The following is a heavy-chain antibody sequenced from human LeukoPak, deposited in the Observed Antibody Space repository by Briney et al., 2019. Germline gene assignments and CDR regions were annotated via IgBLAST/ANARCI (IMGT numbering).Heavy chain of an antibody. D-gene: IGHD6-13*01. CDR2: ITSSSIYI. V-gene: IGHV3-21*01. CDR1: GFTFNS. J-gene: IGHJ4*02. Sequence: PGGSLRLSCAASGFTFNSMSWVRQAPGKGLEWVSSITSSSIYIYYADSVKGRFTISRDNAKNSLDLQMNSLRAEDTAMYYCTRVGSPPRSDYWGQGTLVTVSS. CDR3: TRVGSPPRSDY.